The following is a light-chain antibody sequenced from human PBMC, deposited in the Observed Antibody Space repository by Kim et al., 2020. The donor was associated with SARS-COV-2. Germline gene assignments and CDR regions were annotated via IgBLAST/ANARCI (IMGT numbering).Light chain of an antibody. CDR1: QSVDRNY. V-gene: IGKV3-20*01. CDR3: QEYGRSRGT. CDR2: GIS. Sequence: WSPGERATLSCRASQSVDRNYLAWYQHKPGQSPRLLIYGISTRATGVPDRFSGSRYGTDFTLAITRLEPEDFAVYYCQEYGRSRGTFGQGTKLEI. J-gene: IGKJ2*02.